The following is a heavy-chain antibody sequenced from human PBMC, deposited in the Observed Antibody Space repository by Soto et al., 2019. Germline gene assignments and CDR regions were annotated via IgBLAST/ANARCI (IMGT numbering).Heavy chain of an antibody. D-gene: IGHD2-8*01. CDR3: VFRMRPLYSYVMDF. V-gene: IGHV3-23*01. CDR1: GFTFRNYA. CDR2: ITGSGDSA. J-gene: IGHJ6*02. Sequence: GGSLRLSCAASGFTFRNYAMSWVRQAPGKGLEWVSTITGSGDSAYYRDSVKGRLTVSRDNSKNTLSLQMNSLRAEDTAVYYCVFRMRPLYSYVMDFWGPGPPVTLFS.